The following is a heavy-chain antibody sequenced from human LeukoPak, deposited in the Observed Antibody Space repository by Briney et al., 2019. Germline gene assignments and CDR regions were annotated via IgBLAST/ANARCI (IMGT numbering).Heavy chain of an antibody. V-gene: IGHV5-51*01. J-gene: IGHJ5*02. CDR3: ARGPPPDYYDGRGYPPGWFDP. D-gene: IGHD3-22*01. CDR1: GYSFTSYW. CDR2: IYPGDSDT. Sequence: GESLKISCKGSGYSFTSYWIGWVRQMPGKGLEWMGIIYPGDSDTRYSPSFQGQVTISADKSISTAYLQWSSPKAPDTAIYYCARGPPPDYYDGRGYPPGWFDPWGQGALVTVSS.